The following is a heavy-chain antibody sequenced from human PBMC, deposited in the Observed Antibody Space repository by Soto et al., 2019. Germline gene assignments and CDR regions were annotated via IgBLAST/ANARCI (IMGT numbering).Heavy chain of an antibody. V-gene: IGHV3-30*18. J-gene: IGHJ4*02. CDR1: GFTFSSYG. D-gene: IGHD3-10*01. CDR3: AKDRGLADRSDY. Sequence: QVQLVESGGGVVQPGRSLRLSCAASGFTFSSYGMHWVRQAPGKGLEWVAVISYDGSNKYYADSVKGRFTISRDNSKNTLYLQMNSLRAEDTAVYYCAKDRGLADRSDYWGQGTLVTVSS. CDR2: ISYDGSNK.